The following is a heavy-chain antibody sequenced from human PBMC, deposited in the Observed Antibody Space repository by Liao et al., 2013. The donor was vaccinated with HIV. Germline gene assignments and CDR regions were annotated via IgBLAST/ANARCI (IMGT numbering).Heavy chain of an antibody. CDR3: ASAKGLVEN. V-gene: IGHV4-34*01. J-gene: IGHJ4*02. CDR1: GGSFSGYY. CDR2: INRNGTT. Sequence: QLQLQESGPGLVKPSETLSLSCDVYGGSFSGYYWSWIRQSPGKGLEWIGEINRNGTTNYNPSLMSRATISADTANNRFSLKVDSLTAADTAVYYCASAKGLVENWGQGFLVTVS.